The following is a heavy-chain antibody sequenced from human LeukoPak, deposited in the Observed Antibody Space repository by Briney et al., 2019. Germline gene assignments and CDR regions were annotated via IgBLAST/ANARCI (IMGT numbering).Heavy chain of an antibody. J-gene: IGHJ5*02. V-gene: IGHV1-2*02. CDR2: INPNSGGT. D-gene: IGHD2-15*01. Sequence: VKVSCKASGYTFTGYYMHWVRQAPGQGLEWMGWINPNSGGTNYAQKFQGRVTMTRDTSISTAYMELSRLRSGDTAVYYCARDQVVVAATAFDPWGQGTLVTVSS. CDR3: ARDQVVVAATAFDP. CDR1: GYTFTGYY.